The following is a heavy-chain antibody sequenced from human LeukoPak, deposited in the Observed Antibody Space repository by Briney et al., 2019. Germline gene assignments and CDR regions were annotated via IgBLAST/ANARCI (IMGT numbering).Heavy chain of an antibody. V-gene: IGHV4-34*01. CDR1: GGSFSGYY. CDR2: INNSGST. Sequence: SETLSLTCAVYGGSFSGYYWSWIRQPPGKGLEWIGEINNSGSTNYNPSLKSRVTISVDTSKNQFSLKLSSVTAADTAVYYCARGYGSGSYSVYYYGMDVWGKGTTVTVSS. J-gene: IGHJ6*04. D-gene: IGHD3-10*01. CDR3: ARGYGSGSYSVYYYGMDV.